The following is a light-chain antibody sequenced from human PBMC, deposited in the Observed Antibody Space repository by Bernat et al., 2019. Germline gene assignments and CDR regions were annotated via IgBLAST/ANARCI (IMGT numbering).Light chain of an antibody. CDR1: SLRSNY. J-gene: IGLJ1*01. CDR2: GKN. CDR3: KSRDSSGYV. Sequence: SSELTQDPAVSVALGQTVRITCQGDSLRSNYASWYQQKPGQAPVLVIYGKNNRPSGIPDRFSGSTSGNTASLTITRAQAEDEADYYCKSRDSSGYVFGTGTKVTAL. V-gene: IGLV3-19*01.